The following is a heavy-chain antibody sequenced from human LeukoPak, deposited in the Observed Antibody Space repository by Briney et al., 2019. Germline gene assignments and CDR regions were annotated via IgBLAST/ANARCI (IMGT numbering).Heavy chain of an antibody. V-gene: IGHV4-39*01. CDR2: IYYSGST. J-gene: IGHJ4*02. CDR3: ASYDVGYCSSTSCPFDY. Sequence: SETLSLTCTVSGGSISSSSYYWGWIRQPPGKGLEWIGSIYYSGSTYYNPSLKSRVAISVDTSKNQFSLKLSSVTAADTAVYYCASYDVGYCSSTSCPFDYWGQGTLVTVSS. D-gene: IGHD2-2*01. CDR1: GGSISSSSYY.